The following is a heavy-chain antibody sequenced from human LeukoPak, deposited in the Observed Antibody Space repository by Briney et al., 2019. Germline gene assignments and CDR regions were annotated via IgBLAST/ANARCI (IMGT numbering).Heavy chain of an antibody. D-gene: IGHD7-27*01. V-gene: IGHV3-23*01. CDR1: GFTFSSYA. CDR2: ISGSGGST. CDR3: VRDLHWGGFDV. Sequence: GGSLRLSCAASGFTFSSYAMSWVRQAPGKGLEWVSTISGSGGSTYYADSVKGRFTISRDNPKSTVSLQMSSLRAEDTALYYCVRDLHWGGFDVWGQGTMVTVSS. J-gene: IGHJ3*01.